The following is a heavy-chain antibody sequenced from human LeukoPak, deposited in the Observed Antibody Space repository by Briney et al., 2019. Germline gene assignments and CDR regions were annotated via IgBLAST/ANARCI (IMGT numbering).Heavy chain of an antibody. D-gene: IGHD5-12*01. Sequence: KPSQTLSLTCTASGGSISSGDYYWSWIRQPPGKGLEWVGYIYHSGSTYYSPSLKSRVTISVDTSKNQFSLKLSSVTAADTAVYYCARPGYSGYDIDYWGQGTLVTVSS. CDR3: ARPGYSGYDIDY. J-gene: IGHJ4*02. V-gene: IGHV4-30-4*01. CDR2: IYHSGST. CDR1: GGSISSGDYY.